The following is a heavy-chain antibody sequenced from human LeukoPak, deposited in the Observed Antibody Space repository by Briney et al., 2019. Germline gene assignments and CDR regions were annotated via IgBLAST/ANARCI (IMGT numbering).Heavy chain of an antibody. CDR3: ARFLGLFDY. D-gene: IGHD3-3*01. V-gene: IGHV3-48*03. Sequence: PGGSLRLSCAASGFTFSSYEMNWVRQAPGKGLEWVSYISGSGSDIYYADSVQGRFTISRDNAKKSLYLQMNSLRAEDTAVYYCARFLGLFDYWGQGTQVTVSS. J-gene: IGHJ4*02. CDR1: GFTFSSYE. CDR2: ISGSGSDI.